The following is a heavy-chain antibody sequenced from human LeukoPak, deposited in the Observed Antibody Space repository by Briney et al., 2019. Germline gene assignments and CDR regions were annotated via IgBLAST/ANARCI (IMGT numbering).Heavy chain of an antibody. CDR3: ARDGSIFGVVPWFDP. V-gene: IGHV3-23*01. CDR1: GFTFSSYA. J-gene: IGHJ5*02. CDR2: ISGSGGST. D-gene: IGHD3-3*01. Sequence: PGGSLRLSCAASGFTFSSYAMNWVRQAPGKGPEWVSSISGSGGSTYYAGSVRGRFTISRDNSKNMLYLQMNSLRAEDTAVYYCARDGSIFGVVPWFDPWGQGTLVTVSS.